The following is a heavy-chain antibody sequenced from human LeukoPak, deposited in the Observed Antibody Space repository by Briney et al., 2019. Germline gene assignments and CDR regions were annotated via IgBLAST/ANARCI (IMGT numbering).Heavy chain of an antibody. CDR2: LSRSGDRT. J-gene: IGHJ4*02. CDR1: GFTFSSYA. CDR3: AKGDYDDCGIFAS. V-gene: IGHV3-23*01. Sequence: GGSLRLSCAASGFTFSSYAMSWVRQAPGKGLDWVSSLSRSGDRTYYADSVKGRFTISRDNSRNTLYLQMNSLRAEDTAIYYCAKGDYDDCGIFASWGQGTLVTVSS. D-gene: IGHD4-17*01.